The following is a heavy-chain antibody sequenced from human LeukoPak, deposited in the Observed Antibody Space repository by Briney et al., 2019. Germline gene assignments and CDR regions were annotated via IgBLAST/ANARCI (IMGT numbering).Heavy chain of an antibody. CDR1: GGSVTMYD. CDR3: ARHRFHSGGPLFDP. CDR2: IDSSRIT. J-gene: IGHJ5*02. V-gene: IGHV4-4*09. D-gene: IGHD3-16*02. Sequence: SETLSLTCTVSGGSVTMYDWSWLRQPTGKGLEWIGYIDSSRITNYNPSLKSRVTISVDMSKSQISLILTSVTAADTAVYYCARHRFHSGGPLFDPWGQGTLVTVSS.